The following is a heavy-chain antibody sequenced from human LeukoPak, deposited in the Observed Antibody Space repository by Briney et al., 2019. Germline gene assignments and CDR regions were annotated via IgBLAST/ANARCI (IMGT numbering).Heavy chain of an antibody. CDR1: GGSISSYY. CDR2: IYYSGST. CDR3: ARDSGYNFGLDL. J-gene: IGHJ2*01. V-gene: IGHV4-59*01. Sequence: SETLSLTCTVSGGSISSYYWSWIRQPPGKGLEWIGYIYYSGSTNYNPSLKSRVTISVDTSKNQFSLKLSPVTAADTAVYYCARDSGYNFGLDLWGRGTLVTVSS. D-gene: IGHD5-12*01.